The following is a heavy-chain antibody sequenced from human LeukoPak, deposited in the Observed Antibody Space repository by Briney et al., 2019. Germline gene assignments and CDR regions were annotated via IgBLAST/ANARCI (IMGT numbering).Heavy chain of an antibody. CDR1: GFTFSSYW. D-gene: IGHD6-19*01. J-gene: IGHJ4*02. CDR3: ARSPYTSGWYGVGY. Sequence: PGGSLRLSCAASGFTFSSYWMSWVRQAPGKGLEWVANIKQDGSEEYYVDSVKGRFTISRDNAKNSLFLQLNSLSAEDTAVYYCARSPYTSGWYGVGYWGQGTLVTVSS. V-gene: IGHV3-7*01. CDR2: IKQDGSEE.